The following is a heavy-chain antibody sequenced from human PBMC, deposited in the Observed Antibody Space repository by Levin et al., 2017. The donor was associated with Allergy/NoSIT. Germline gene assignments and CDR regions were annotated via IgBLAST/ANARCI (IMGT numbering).Heavy chain of an antibody. J-gene: IGHJ6*02. V-gene: IGHV1-18*01. CDR2: ISAYNGNT. CDR3: ARDFPIYCSGGSCYFSPYGMDV. D-gene: IGHD2-15*01. Sequence: ASVKVSCKASGYTFTSYGISWVRQAPGQGLEWMGWISAYNGNTNYAQKLQGRVTMTTDTSTSTAYMELRSLRSDDTAVYYCARDFPIYCSGGSCYFSPYGMDVWGQGTTVTVSS. CDR1: GYTFTSYG.